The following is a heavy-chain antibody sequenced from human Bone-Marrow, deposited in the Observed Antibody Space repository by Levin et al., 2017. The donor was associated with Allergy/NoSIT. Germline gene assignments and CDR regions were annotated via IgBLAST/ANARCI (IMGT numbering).Heavy chain of an antibody. J-gene: IGHJ4*02. CDR3: AREIVPGAASDFDY. CDR2: IKQDGGEK. Sequence: RGESLKISCAASGFTFSRYWMSWVRQAPGKGLEWVANIKQDGGEKYYVDSVKGRFTISRDNAKNALYLQMNSLRADDTAVYYCAREIVPGAASDFDYWGQGTLVTVSS. CDR1: GFTFSRYW. D-gene: IGHD2-2*01. V-gene: IGHV3-7*03.